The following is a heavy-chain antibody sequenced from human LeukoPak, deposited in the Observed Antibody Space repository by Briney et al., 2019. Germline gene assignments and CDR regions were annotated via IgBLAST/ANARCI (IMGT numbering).Heavy chain of an antibody. CDR1: GFTFGDYA. J-gene: IGHJ4*02. D-gene: IGHD1-1*01. Sequence: PGGSLRLSCTGSGFTFGDYAMSWVRQAPGKGLEWIGFIRTNSYGGTTEYAASVKGRFTISRDDSKSIAYLQMDSLKTEDTAVYYCASHANVWLLGNWGQGTLVTVSS. CDR2: IRTNSYGGTT. V-gene: IGHV3-49*04. CDR3: ASHANVWLLGN.